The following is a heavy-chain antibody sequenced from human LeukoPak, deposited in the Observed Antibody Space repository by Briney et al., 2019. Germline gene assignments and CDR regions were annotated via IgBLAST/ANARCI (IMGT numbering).Heavy chain of an antibody. Sequence: PGRSLRLSCAASGFTFSSYAMHWVRQAPGKGLEWVAVISYDGSNKYYADSVKGRFTISRDNSKNTLYLQMNSLRAEDTAVYYCARSTLTHGRFDPWGQGTLVTVSP. V-gene: IGHV3-30-3*01. D-gene: IGHD1-26*01. CDR3: ARSTLTHGRFDP. J-gene: IGHJ5*02. CDR1: GFTFSSYA. CDR2: ISYDGSNK.